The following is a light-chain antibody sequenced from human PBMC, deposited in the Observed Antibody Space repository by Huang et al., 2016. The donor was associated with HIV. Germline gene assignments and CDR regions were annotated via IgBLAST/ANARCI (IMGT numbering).Light chain of an antibody. J-gene: IGKJ2*01. V-gene: IGKV4-1*01. Sequence: DIVMTQSPASLAVSLCERAAINCKSSQTVLDSSNNKNYLAWYQQKQGQPPKRLIYGASARESGVPDRFSGSGSGTDCTLTISSLQAEDVAVYYCQQYHNTPYTFGQGTKLEIK. CDR1: QTVLDSSNNKNY. CDR2: GAS. CDR3: QQYHNTPYT.